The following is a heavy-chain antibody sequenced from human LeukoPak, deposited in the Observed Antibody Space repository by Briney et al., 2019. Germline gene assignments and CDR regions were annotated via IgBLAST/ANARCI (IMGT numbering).Heavy chain of an antibody. Sequence: SQTLSLTCTVSGGSISSGGYYWSWIRQHPGKGLEWIGYIYYSGSTYYNPSLKSRVTISVDTSKNQFSLKLSSVTAADTAVYYCARGPNRYYDILTGRALDYWGQGTLVTVSS. CDR2: IYYSGST. D-gene: IGHD3-9*01. CDR1: GGSISSGGYY. J-gene: IGHJ4*02. CDR3: ARGPNRYYDILTGRALDY. V-gene: IGHV4-31*03.